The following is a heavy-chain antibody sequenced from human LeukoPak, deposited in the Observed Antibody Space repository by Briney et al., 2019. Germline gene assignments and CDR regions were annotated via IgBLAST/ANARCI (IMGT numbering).Heavy chain of an antibody. Sequence: ASVKVSCKASGYTFTGYYMHWVRQAPGQGLEWMGWINPNSGGTNYAQKFQGRVTMTRDTSISTAYMELSRLRSDDTAVYYCARATGDYYDTEGSWFDPWGQGTLVTVSS. J-gene: IGHJ5*02. CDR2: INPNSGGT. V-gene: IGHV1-2*02. CDR3: ARATGDYYDTEGSWFDP. CDR1: GYTFTGYY. D-gene: IGHD3-22*01.